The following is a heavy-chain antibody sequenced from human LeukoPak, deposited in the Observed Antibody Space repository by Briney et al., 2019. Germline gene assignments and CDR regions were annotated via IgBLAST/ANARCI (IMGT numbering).Heavy chain of an antibody. CDR3: ARGEDTAMVRNYYGMDV. D-gene: IGHD5-18*01. V-gene: IGHV1-2*04. CDR1: GYTFTGYY. Sequence: GSVKVSCKASGYTFTGYYMHWVRQAPGQGLEWMGWINPNSGGTNYAQKFQGWVTMTRDTSISTAYMELSRLRSDDTAVYYCARGEDTAMVRNYYGMDVWGKGTTVTVSS. CDR2: INPNSGGT. J-gene: IGHJ6*04.